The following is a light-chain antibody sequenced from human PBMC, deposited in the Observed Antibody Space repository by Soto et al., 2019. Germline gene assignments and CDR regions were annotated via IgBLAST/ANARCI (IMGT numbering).Light chain of an antibody. J-gene: IGKJ4*01. Sequence: EIVLTQSPGTLSLSPGERATLSCRASQSVSSSYLAWYQQKPGQAPRLLIYGASSRATGIPDRFSGSGSGTDFTLTISRLQPEDCAVYCCKLYGSSPLPFGGGTKVQIQ. CDR2: GAS. CDR3: KLYGSSPLP. CDR1: QSVSSSY. V-gene: IGKV3-20*01.